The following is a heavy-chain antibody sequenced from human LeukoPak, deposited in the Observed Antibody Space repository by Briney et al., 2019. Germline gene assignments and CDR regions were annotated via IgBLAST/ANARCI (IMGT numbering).Heavy chain of an antibody. CDR2: IRSSSSTR. Sequence: PGVSLRLLCAASGFTLCSFSMNWVRLAPVERLVWLSYIRSSSSTRYYADPVQARFTISRDTAKNSLYLQMHSLRDEDTAAYYCATDGPPCSARSCYPPYYYGIDVWGQATTLTVSS. CDR1: GFTLCSFS. J-gene: IGHJ6*02. D-gene: IGHD2-15*01. V-gene: IGHV3-48*02. CDR3: ATDGPPCSARSCYPPYYYGIDV.